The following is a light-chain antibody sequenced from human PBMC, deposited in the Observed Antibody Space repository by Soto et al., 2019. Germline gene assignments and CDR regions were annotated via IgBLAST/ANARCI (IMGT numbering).Light chain of an antibody. Sequence: IVVTQSPGTLSLSPGERATLSCRASQSVLSDYLAWYQQKPGQAPRLHIYGASTRATGIPDRFTGSGSGTDFTLTISRLEPEDFAIYYCQQDFNLPITFGQGTRLEIK. CDR2: GAS. J-gene: IGKJ5*01. V-gene: IGKV3-20*01. CDR3: QQDFNLPIT. CDR1: QSVLSDY.